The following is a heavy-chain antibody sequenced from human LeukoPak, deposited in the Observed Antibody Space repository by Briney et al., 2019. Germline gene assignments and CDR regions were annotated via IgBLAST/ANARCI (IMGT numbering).Heavy chain of an antibody. CDR2: INHSGSP. J-gene: IGHJ5*02. D-gene: IGHD2-2*01. Sequence: SETLSLTCAVYGGSFSGYYWSWIRQPPGKGLEWIGEINHSGSPNYNPSLKSRVTISVDTSKNQFSLKLSSVTAADTAVYYCARGSSLYCSSTSCYVNWFDPWGQGTLVTVSS. CDR1: GGSFSGYY. CDR3: ARGSSLYCSSTSCYVNWFDP. V-gene: IGHV4-34*01.